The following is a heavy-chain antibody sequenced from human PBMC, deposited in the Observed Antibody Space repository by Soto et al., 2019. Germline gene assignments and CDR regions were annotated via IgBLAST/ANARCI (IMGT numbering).Heavy chain of an antibody. CDR2: ISTSGGST. D-gene: IGHD5-12*01. Sequence: PGGSLRLSCAASGFIFSRYAMSWVRQAPGKGLEWVSTISTSGGSTYYADSAKGRFTISRDNSKNTLYLQMNSLRAEDTAVYYCAKAVEMATSNSPLDYWGQGTLVTVSS. J-gene: IGHJ4*02. V-gene: IGHV3-23*01. CDR1: GFIFSRYA. CDR3: AKAVEMATSNSPLDY.